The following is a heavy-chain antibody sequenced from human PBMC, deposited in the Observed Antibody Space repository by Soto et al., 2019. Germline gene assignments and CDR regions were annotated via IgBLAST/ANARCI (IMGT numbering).Heavy chain of an antibody. Sequence: GGSLRLSCAASGFTFSSYAMKWVRQAPGKGLEWVSLIGESGTPTYYADSVKGRFTISRDNSGNTLFLEMYSLRAEDTAVYYCARDAEQCLDYWGQGTLVTVSS. V-gene: IGHV3-23*01. J-gene: IGHJ4*02. D-gene: IGHD6-19*01. CDR3: ARDAEQCLDY. CDR1: GFTFSSYA. CDR2: IGESGTPT.